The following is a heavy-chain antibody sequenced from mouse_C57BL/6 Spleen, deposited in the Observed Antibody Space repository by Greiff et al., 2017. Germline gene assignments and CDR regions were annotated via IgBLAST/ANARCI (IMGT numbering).Heavy chain of an antibody. V-gene: IGHV1-54*01. CDR2: INPGSGGT. J-gene: IGHJ2*01. CDR3: ARKGDSSDY. CDR1: GYAFTNYL. D-gene: IGHD1-1*01. Sequence: QVQLQQSGAELVRPGTSVKVSCKASGYAFTNYLIEWVKQRPGQGLEWIGVINPGSGGTNYNEKFKGKATLTADKSSSTAYMQLSSLTSEDSAVYFCARKGDSSDYWGQGTTLTVSS.